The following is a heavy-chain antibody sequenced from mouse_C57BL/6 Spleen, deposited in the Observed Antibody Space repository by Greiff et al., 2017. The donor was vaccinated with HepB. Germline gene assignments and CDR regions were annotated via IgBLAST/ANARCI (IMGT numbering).Heavy chain of an antibody. Sequence: EVHLVESGGDLVKPGGSLKLSCAASGFTFSSYGMSWVRQTPDKRLEWVATISSGGSYTYYPDSVKGRFTISRDNAKNTLYLQMSSLKSEDTAMYYCARPSGGDYAMDYWGQGTSVTVSS. V-gene: IGHV5-6*01. CDR2: ISSGGSYT. J-gene: IGHJ4*01. CDR3: ARPSGGDYAMDY. CDR1: GFTFSSYG.